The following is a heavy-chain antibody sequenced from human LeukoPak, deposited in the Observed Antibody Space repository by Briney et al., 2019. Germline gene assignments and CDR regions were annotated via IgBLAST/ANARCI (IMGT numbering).Heavy chain of an antibody. V-gene: IGHV1-24*01. CDR3: ATARLGPDGSWFDP. J-gene: IGHJ5*02. Sequence: GASVKVSCKVSGYTLTELSMHWVRQAPGKGLEWMGGFDPEDGETIYAQKFQGRVTMTEDTSTDTAYMELSSLRSEDTAVYYCATARLGPDGSWFDPWGQGTLVTVSS. CDR2: FDPEDGET. D-gene: IGHD3-10*01. CDR1: GYTLTELS.